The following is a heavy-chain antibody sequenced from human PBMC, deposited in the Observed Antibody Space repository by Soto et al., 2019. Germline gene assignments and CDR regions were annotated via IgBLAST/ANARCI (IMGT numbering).Heavy chain of an antibody. CDR3: ARDPTPPYSSSGVDFDY. CDR2: ISYDGSNK. J-gene: IGHJ4*02. D-gene: IGHD6-13*01. Sequence: QVQLVESGGGVVQPGRSLRLSCAASGFTFSSYAMHWVRQAPGKGLEWVAVISYDGSNKYYADSVKGRFTISRDNSKNTLYLQTNSLRAEDPAVYYCARDPTPPYSSSGVDFDYWGQGTLVTVSS. CDR1: GFTFSSYA. V-gene: IGHV3-30-3*01.